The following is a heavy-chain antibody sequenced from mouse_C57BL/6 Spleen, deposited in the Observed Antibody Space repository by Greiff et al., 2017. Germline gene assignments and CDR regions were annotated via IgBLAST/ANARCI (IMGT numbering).Heavy chain of an antibody. V-gene: IGHV5-4*01. J-gene: IGHJ3*01. D-gene: IGHD2-4*01. Sequence: EVMLVESGGGLVKPGGSLKLSCAASGFTFSSYAMSWVRQTPEKRLVWVATISDGGSYTYYPDNVKGRFTISRDNAKNNLYLQMSHLKSEDTAMYYCARETGYDYDGFAYWGQGTLVTVSA. CDR2: ISDGGSYT. CDR3: ARETGYDYDGFAY. CDR1: GFTFSSYA.